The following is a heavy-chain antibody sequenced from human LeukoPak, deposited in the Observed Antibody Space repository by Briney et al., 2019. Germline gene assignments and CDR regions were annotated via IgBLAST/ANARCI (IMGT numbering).Heavy chain of an antibody. J-gene: IGHJ4*02. V-gene: IGHV3-64*02. CDR1: GFTFSWYS. Sequence: GGSLRLSCVASGFTFSWYSMHWVRQIPGKGLECVSAVNDDGDRTYYSDSVKARFTISRDNSKNTLFLQMGCLRAEDMAVYYCARVGDVNFYDLWGQGTLVTVSS. D-gene: IGHD5-24*01. CDR3: ARVGDVNFYDL. CDR2: VNDDGDRT.